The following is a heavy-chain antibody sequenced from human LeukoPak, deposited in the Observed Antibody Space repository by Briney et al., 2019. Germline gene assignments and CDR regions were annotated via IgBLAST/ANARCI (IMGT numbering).Heavy chain of an antibody. Sequence: SETLSLTCAVYGGSFSGYYWSWIRQPPGKGLEWIGEINHSGSTNYNPSLKSRVTISVDTSKNQFSLKLSSVTAADTAVYYCARNFRLSIWGQGTTVTVSS. D-gene: IGHD2/OR15-2a*01. CDR1: GGSFSGYY. J-gene: IGHJ3*02. V-gene: IGHV4-34*01. CDR3: ARNFRLSI. CDR2: INHSGST.